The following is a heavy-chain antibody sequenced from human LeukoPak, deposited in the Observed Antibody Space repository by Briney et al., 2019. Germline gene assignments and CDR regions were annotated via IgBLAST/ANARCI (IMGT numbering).Heavy chain of an antibody. D-gene: IGHD3-10*01. V-gene: IGHV4-59*01. CDR1: GGSISSYY. Sequence: PSETLSLTCTVSGGSISSYYWSWIRQPPGKGLEWIGYINYSGSTNYNPSLKSRVTISVDTSKNQFSLKLSSVTAADTAVYYCARGPGGADYWGQGTLVTVSS. CDR2: INYSGST. CDR3: ARGPGGADY. J-gene: IGHJ4*02.